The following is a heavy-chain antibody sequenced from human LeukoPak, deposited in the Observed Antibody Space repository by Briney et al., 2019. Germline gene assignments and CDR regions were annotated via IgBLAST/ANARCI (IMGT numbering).Heavy chain of an antibody. Sequence: GGSLRLPCAASGFIFSHYGMHWVRQAPGKGLEWVAVICSDGSNRFYADSVKRRFTISRDTSHNTVLLQMNSLRADDTAMYYCARDAQRGFAYGSSLEYWGDGALVTVSS. V-gene: IGHV3-33*01. CDR2: ICSDGSNR. CDR3: ARDAQRGFAYGSSLEY. J-gene: IGHJ4*01. D-gene: IGHD2-15*01. CDR1: GFIFSHYG.